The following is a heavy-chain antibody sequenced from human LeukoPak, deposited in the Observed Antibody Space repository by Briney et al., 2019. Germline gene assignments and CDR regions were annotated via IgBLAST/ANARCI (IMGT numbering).Heavy chain of an antibody. D-gene: IGHD5-12*01. Sequence: PGGSLRLSCAASGFTFSSYGLHWVRQAPGKGLEWVAFIQYDGNNKYYADSVKGRFTISRDNSKNTLYLQMNSLRAEDTAVYYCPKDRGIVPTYFDYWGQGTLVTVSS. V-gene: IGHV3-30*02. CDR2: IQYDGNNK. CDR3: PKDRGIVPTYFDY. CDR1: GFTFSSYG. J-gene: IGHJ4*02.